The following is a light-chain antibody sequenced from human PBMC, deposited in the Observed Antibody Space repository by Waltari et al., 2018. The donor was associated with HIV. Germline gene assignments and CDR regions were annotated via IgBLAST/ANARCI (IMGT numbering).Light chain of an antibody. J-gene: IGKJ1*01. CDR3: QQYYSYPRT. CDR2: AAS. CDR1: QGISSY. V-gene: IGKV1-8*01. Sequence: AIRMTQSPSSFSASTGDRVTITCRASQGISSYLAWYQQKPGKAPKLLIYAASTLQSGVPSRFRGSRSGTDFTLPIRCLQSEDFATYYCQQYYSYPRTFGQGTKVEIK.